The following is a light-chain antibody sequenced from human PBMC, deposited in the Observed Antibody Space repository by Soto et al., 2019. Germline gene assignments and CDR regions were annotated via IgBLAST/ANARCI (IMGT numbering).Light chain of an antibody. CDR3: QQYNSWPLT. CDR1: QSISSS. V-gene: IGKV3-15*01. J-gene: IGKJ4*01. CDR2: GAS. Sequence: EIVMTQSPATLSVSPGERATLSCRASQSISSSLAWYQQKPGQAPRLLIHGASTRATSNPGRFSGSGSGAEFTLTISSLQSEDFAVYYCQQYNSWPLTFGGGTKVDIK.